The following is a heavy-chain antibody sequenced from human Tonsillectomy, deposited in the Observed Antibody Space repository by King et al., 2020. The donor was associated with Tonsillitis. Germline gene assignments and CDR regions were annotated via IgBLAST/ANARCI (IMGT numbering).Heavy chain of an antibody. CDR3: ARDGYSSSWYVAFDI. D-gene: IGHD6-13*01. CDR2: IYHSGST. J-gene: IGHJ3*02. CDR1: GGSISSYY. V-gene: IGHV4-59*01. Sequence: QVQLQESGPGLVKPSETLSLTCTVSGGSISSYYWSWIRQPPGKGLEWIGYIYHSGSTNYNPSLKSRVTISVDTSKNQFSLKLSSVTAADTAVYYCARDGYSSSWYVAFDIWGQGTMVTVSS.